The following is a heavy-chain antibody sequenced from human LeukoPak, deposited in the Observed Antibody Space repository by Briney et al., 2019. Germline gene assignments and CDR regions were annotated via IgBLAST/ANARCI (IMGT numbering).Heavy chain of an antibody. CDR2: ISSSSSTI. CDR3: ARDQYCSSTSCSDDAFDI. CDR1: GFTFSSYS. J-gene: IGHJ3*02. V-gene: IGHV3-48*04. Sequence: GGSLRLSCAASGFTFSSYSMNWVRQAPGKGLEWVSYISSSSSTIYYADSVKGRFTISRDDAKDSLYLQMNSLRAEDTAVYYCARDQYCSSTSCSDDAFDIWGQGTMVTVSS. D-gene: IGHD2-2*01.